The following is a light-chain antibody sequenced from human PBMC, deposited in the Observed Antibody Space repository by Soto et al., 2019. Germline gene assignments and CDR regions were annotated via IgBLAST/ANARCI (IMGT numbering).Light chain of an antibody. CDR3: SSYRSGSTRV. V-gene: IGLV2-14*01. CDR2: DVS. J-gene: IGLJ3*02. CDR1: SSDVGAYNY. Sequence: CALTQPASVSDSPGQSITISCTGTSSDVGAYNYVSWYQQHPGKAPKLMIYDVSNRPSGVSNRFSGSKSGNTASLTISGLQAEDEADYYCSSYRSGSTRVFGGGTKLTVL.